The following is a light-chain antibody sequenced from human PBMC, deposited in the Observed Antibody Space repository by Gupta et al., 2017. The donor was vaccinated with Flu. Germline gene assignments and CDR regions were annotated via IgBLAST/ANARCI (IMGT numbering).Light chain of an antibody. J-gene: IGLJ3*02. Sequence: VTISCSGSNSNIGNNYVSWYQQFPGAAPRLLIFENSHRPSGVPGRFSGSKSGTSATLGITGLQTGDEADYYCGTWDSSLSSGVFGGGTKLTVL. CDR1: NSNIGNNY. CDR3: GTWDSSLSSGV. CDR2: ENS. V-gene: IGLV1-51*02.